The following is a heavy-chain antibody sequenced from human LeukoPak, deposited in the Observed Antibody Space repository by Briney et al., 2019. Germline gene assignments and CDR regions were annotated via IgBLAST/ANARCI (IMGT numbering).Heavy chain of an antibody. Sequence: QPGGSLRLSCAASGFTFSSYAMHWVRQAPGKGLEWVAVISYDGSNKYYADSVKGRFTFSRDNSKNTLYLQMNSLRAEDTAVYYCARDTYPTYGDYVGDYWGQGTLVTVSS. V-gene: IGHV3-30-3*01. CDR1: GFTFSSYA. CDR2: ISYDGSNK. J-gene: IGHJ4*02. CDR3: ARDTYPTYGDYVGDY. D-gene: IGHD4-17*01.